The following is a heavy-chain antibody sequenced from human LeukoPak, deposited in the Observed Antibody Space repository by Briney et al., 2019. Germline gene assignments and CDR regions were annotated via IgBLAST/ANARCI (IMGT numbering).Heavy chain of an antibody. CDR3: ARHVRDSITMIVVVITTFDY. CDR2: IYYSGST. J-gene: IGHJ4*02. CDR1: GGSISSSSYY. Sequence: SETLSLTCTVSGGSISSSSYYWGWIRQPPGKGLEWIGSIYYSGSTYYNPSLKSRVTISVDTSKNQFSLKLSSVTAADTAVYYCARHVRDSITMIVVVITTFDYWGQGTLVTVSS. V-gene: IGHV4-39*01. D-gene: IGHD3-22*01.